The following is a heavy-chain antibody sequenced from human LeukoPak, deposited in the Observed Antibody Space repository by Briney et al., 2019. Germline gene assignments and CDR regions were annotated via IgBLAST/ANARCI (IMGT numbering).Heavy chain of an antibody. CDR2: ISSSSYI. Sequence: GGSLRLSCAASGFTFSSYSMNWVRQAPGKGLEWVSSISSSSYIYYADSVKGRFTISRDNAKNSLYLQMNSLRAEDTAVYYCAREQVSVVRQVEMATIKVDYFDYWGQGTLVTVSS. CDR1: GFTFSSYS. V-gene: IGHV3-21*01. CDR3: AREQVSVVRQVEMATIKVDYFDY. J-gene: IGHJ4*02. D-gene: IGHD5-24*01.